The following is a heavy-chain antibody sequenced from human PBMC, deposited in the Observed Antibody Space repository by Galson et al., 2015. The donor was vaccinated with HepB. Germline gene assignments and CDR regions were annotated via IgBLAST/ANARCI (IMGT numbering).Heavy chain of an antibody. Sequence: SLRLSCAASGFTFSSYSMNWVRQAPGKGLEWVSSISSSSSYIYYADSVKGRFTISRDNAKNSLYLQMNSLRAEDTAVYYCARELPGYCSGGSCYSGLVYWGQGTLVTVSS. J-gene: IGHJ4*02. CDR1: GFTFSSYS. V-gene: IGHV3-21*01. CDR3: ARELPGYCSGGSCYSGLVY. D-gene: IGHD2-15*01. CDR2: ISSSSSYI.